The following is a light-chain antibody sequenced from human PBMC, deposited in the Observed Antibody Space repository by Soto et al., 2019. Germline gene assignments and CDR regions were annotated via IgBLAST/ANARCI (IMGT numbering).Light chain of an antibody. J-gene: IGKJ4*01. Sequence: DIQMTQSPSSLSASVGDRVTITCRASQSINSYLNWYQQKPGKAPKLLIYAASSLQSGVPSRFSGSGSGTDFTLTISSLQPEDFATYYCQQSYSAPPRTFGGGTKVEIK. V-gene: IGKV1-39*01. CDR3: QQSYSAPPRT. CDR2: AAS. CDR1: QSINSY.